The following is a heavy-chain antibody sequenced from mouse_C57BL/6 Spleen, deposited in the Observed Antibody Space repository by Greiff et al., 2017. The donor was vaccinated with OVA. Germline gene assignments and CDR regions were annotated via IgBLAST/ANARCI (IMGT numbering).Heavy chain of an antibody. J-gene: IGHJ3*01. CDR3: ARSYGLGRFAY. V-gene: IGHV1-82*01. Sequence: QVQLKESGPELVKPGASVKISCKASGYAFSSSWMNWVKQRPGKGLEWIGRIYPGDGDTNYNGKFKGKATLTADKSSSTAYMQLSSLTSEDSAVYFCARSYGLGRFAYWGQGTLVTVSA. D-gene: IGHD4-1*01. CDR2: IYPGDGDT. CDR1: GYAFSSSW.